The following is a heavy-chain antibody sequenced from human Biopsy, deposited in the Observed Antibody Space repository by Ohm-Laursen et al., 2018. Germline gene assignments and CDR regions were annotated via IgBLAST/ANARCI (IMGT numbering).Heavy chain of an antibody. CDR3: ASVVLGPTNDAFDL. CDR2: IYPGGST. CDR1: GGDINNYH. D-gene: IGHD3-22*01. J-gene: IGHJ3*01. V-gene: IGHV4-4*07. Sequence: TLSLTRNVSGGDINNYHWSWIRQPAGKGLEWIGRIYPGGSTNYNPSLKSRVTMSVNTSKKQLSLMLRFVTAADTAMYYCASVVLGPTNDAFDLWGQGTMVVVSS.